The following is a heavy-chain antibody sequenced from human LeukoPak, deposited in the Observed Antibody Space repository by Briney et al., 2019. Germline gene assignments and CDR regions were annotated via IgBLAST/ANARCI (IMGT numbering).Heavy chain of an antibody. D-gene: IGHD2-21*02. CDR2: INAGNGNT. V-gene: IGHV1-3*01. Sequence: ASVKVSCKASGYTFTSYAMHWVRQAPGQRLEWMGWINAGNGNTQYSQKFQGRVTITRDTSASTAYMELSSLRSEDTAVYYCARDRRVTAIPAGDCFDPWGQGTLVTVSS. CDR1: GYTFTSYA. CDR3: ARDRRVTAIPAGDCFDP. J-gene: IGHJ5*02.